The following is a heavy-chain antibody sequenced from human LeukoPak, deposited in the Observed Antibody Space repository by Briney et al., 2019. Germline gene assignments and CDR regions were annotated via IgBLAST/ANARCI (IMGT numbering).Heavy chain of an antibody. J-gene: IGHJ6*02. CDR3: ARDSGSYDYGMDV. V-gene: IGHV6-1*01. CDR2: TYYRSKWYT. CDR1: GDSVSTYNAA. D-gene: IGHD1-26*01. Sequence: SQTLSLTCAISGDSVSTYNAAWSWIRQSPSRGLEWLGRTYYRSKWYTDYAVSVKSRITINPDTSKNQFSLQLNSVTPEDTAVYYCARDSGSYDYGMDVWGQGTTVTVSS.